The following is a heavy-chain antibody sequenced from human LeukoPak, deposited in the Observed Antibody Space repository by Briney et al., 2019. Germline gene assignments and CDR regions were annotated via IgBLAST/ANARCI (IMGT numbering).Heavy chain of an antibody. Sequence: SVKVSCKASGGTFSSYAISWVRQAPGQGLEWIGGIIPIFGTANYAQKFQGRVTITTDESTSTAYMELSSLRSEDTAVYYCARRQYCSSTSCSIGGAFDIWGQGTMVTVSS. CDR1: GGTFSSYA. D-gene: IGHD2-2*01. V-gene: IGHV1-69*05. CDR3: ARRQYCSSTSCSIGGAFDI. CDR2: IIPIFGTA. J-gene: IGHJ3*02.